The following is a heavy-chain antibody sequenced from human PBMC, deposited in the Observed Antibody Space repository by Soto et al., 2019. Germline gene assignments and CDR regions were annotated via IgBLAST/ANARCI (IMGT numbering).Heavy chain of an antibody. CDR3: ARDLYYGLDV. CDR1: GFTFSSYA. CDR2: ISGSGGST. J-gene: IGHJ6*02. D-gene: IGHD3-16*01. V-gene: IGHV3-23*01. Sequence: GGSLRLSCAASGFTFSSYAMSWVRQAPGKGLEWVSAISGSGGSTYYADSVKGRFTISRDSSTNTLYLQMNILRAEDTAVYYCARDLYYGLDVWGQGTTVTVSS.